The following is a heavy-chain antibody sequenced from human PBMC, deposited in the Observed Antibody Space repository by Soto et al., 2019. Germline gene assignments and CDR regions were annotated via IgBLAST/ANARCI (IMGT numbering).Heavy chain of an antibody. CDR3: ATTRGIAVGGSFAS. Sequence: WETLSLTCTVSGASISSSSSNWGWIRQPPGKGLEWIGTFYSGSAYYNPSLKSRVTISVDTSKSQFSLKLNSVAAADTAIYYCATTRGIAVGGSFASWGQGTLVTVSS. J-gene: IGHJ5*01. CDR1: GASISSSSSN. V-gene: IGHV4-39*01. D-gene: IGHD6-19*01. CDR2: FYSGSA.